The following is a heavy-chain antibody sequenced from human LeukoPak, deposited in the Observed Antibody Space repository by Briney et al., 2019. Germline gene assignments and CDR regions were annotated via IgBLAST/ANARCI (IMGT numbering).Heavy chain of an antibody. CDR2: INHSGST. J-gene: IGHJ6*03. V-gene: IGHV4-34*01. Sequence: SETLSLTCAVYGGSFSGYYWSWIRQPPGKGLGWIGEINHSGSTNYNPSLKSRVTISVDTSKSQFSLKLSSVTAADTAVYYCASYYGDGYYYMDVWGKGTTVTISS. D-gene: IGHD4-17*01. CDR1: GGSFSGYY. CDR3: ASYYGDGYYYMDV.